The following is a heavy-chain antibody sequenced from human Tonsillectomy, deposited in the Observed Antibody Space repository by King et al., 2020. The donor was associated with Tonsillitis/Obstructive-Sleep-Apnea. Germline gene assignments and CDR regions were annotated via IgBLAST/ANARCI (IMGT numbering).Heavy chain of an antibody. CDR2: IYYSGST. Sequence: QLQESGPGLVKPSETLSLTCTVSGGSISSYYWSWIRQPPGKGLEWIGYIYYSGSTNYNPSLKSRVTISVDTSKNPFSLKLSSVTAADTAVYYWARRTRGVIPSFDYWGQGTLVTVSS. CDR1: GGSISSYY. J-gene: IGHJ4*02. D-gene: IGHD3-10*01. CDR3: ARRTRGVIPSFDY. V-gene: IGHV4-59*01.